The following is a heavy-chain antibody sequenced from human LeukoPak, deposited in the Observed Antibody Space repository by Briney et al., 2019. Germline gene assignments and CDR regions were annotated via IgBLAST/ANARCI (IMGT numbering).Heavy chain of an antibody. V-gene: IGHV1-8*03. CDR2: MNPNSGNT. Sequence: ASVKVSCKASGYTFTSYDINWVRQATGQGLEWMGWMNPNSGNTGYAQKFQGRVTITRNTSISTAYMELSSLRSDDTAVYYCARAQGVAGDDAFDIWGQGTMVTVSS. CDR1: GYTFTSYD. J-gene: IGHJ3*02. CDR3: ARAQGVAGDDAFDI. D-gene: IGHD6-19*01.